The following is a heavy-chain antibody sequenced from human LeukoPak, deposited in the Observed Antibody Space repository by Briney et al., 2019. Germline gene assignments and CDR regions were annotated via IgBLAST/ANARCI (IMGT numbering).Heavy chain of an antibody. J-gene: IGHJ6*02. V-gene: IGHV4-31*03. CDR3: ARVEYSSSWSHHHYYGMDV. Sequence: TPSETLSLTCTVSGGSISSGGYYWSWFRQHPGKGLEWIGYIYYSGSTYYNPSLKSRVTISVDTSKNQFSLKLSSVTAADTAVYYCARVEYSSSWSHHHYYGMDVWGQGTTVTVSS. D-gene: IGHD6-13*01. CDR2: IYYSGST. CDR1: GGSISSGGYY.